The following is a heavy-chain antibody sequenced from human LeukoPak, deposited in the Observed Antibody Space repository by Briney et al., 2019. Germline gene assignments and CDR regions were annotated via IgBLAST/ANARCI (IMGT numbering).Heavy chain of an antibody. J-gene: IGHJ6*02. V-gene: IGHV4-30-4*08. D-gene: IGHD4-17*01. CDR2: IYYSGST. CDR1: GGSISSGGYY. CDR3: ARGGTVTTRSNGMDV. Sequence: TLSLTCTVSGGSISSGGYYWSWIRQHPGKGLEWIGYIYYSGSTYYNPSLKSRLTMSVDTSKNQFSLKLSSVTAADTAVYYCARGGTVTTRSNGMDVWGQGTTVTVSS.